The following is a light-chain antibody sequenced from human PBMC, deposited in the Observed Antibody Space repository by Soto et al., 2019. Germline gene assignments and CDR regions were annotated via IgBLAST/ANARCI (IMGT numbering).Light chain of an antibody. V-gene: IGKV1-5*01. CDR3: QQRKNWPPIT. Sequence: DIQMTQSPSTLSASVGDTVTITCRASESIDNWLAWYQQKPGKAPKLLIFAASTLVRGVPSRFSGRGSGTEFTLTIGSLEPEDSAVYYCQQRKNWPPITFGQGTRLEIK. CDR2: AAS. CDR1: ESIDNW. J-gene: IGKJ5*01.